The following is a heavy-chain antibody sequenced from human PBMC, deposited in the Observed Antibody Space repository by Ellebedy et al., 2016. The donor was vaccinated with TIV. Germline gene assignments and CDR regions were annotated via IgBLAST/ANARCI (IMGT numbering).Heavy chain of an antibody. Sequence: MPSETLSLTCTVSGGSTSNYSGSWIGQPPGKGLEWIGYIYYTGSTNYNPSLKSRVTISLDTSKNQFSLQLSSVTAADTAVYYCARAGGYVNYFEYWGQGTLVTVSS. D-gene: IGHD5-12*01. J-gene: IGHJ4*02. V-gene: IGHV4-59*01. CDR2: IYYTGST. CDR1: GGSTSNYS. CDR3: ARAGGYVNYFEY.